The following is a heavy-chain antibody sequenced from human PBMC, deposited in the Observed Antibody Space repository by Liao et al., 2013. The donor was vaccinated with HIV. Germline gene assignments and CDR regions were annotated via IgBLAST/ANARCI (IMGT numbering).Heavy chain of an antibody. D-gene: IGHD6-19*01. CDR2: IYYRGST. J-gene: IGHJ5*02. CDR3: ARDGSSGWHKWFDP. Sequence: QVLLQESGPGLVKPSETLSLTCTVSGGSIISYYWSWIRQPAGKGLEWIGYIYYRGSTNYNPSLKSRVTISVDTSKNQFSLKLSSVTAADTAVYYCARDGSSGWHKWFDPWGQGTLVTVSS. CDR1: GGSIISYY. V-gene: IGHV4-59*01.